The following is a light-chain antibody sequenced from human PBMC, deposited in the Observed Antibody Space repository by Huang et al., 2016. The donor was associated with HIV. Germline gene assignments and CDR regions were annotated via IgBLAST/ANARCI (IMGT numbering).Light chain of an antibody. V-gene: IGKV2-30*01. CDR2: KVS. CDR1: ESLVYTDGTTY. J-gene: IGKJ1*01. CDR3: MQGTHWPPT. Sequence: DVELTQSPLSLPVTLGQPASISCRSSESLVYTDGTTYLTWFHQRPGQPPSRLIFKVSERDSGVPARISGRGSGTYFTLEISSVEAGDVGLYFCMQGTHWPPTFGQGTRVEFK.